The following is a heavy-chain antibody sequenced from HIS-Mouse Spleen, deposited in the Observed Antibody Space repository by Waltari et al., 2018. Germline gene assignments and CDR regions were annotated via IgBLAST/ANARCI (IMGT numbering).Heavy chain of an antibody. D-gene: IGHD3-3*01. CDR3: ARSQYYDVWSGYADNWFDP. CDR2: IYYSGST. J-gene: IGHJ5*02. V-gene: IGHV4-31*03. CDR1: GGSISSGGYY. Sequence: QVQLQESGPGLVKPSQTLSLTCTVSGGSISSGGYYWSWIRQHPGKGLEWIGYIYYSGSTYDSPARRSRVTIAGDTSKNQFSMKLSSVTAADTAVSYCARSQYYDVWSGYADNWFDPWGQGTLVTVSS.